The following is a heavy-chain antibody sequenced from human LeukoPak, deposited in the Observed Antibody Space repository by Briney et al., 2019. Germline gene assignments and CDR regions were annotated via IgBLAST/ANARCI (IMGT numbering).Heavy chain of an antibody. D-gene: IGHD6-13*01. CDR1: GFTFSSYA. CDR2: ISGSGDST. V-gene: IGHV3-23*01. Sequence: GGSLRLSCAASGFTFSSYAMSWVRQAPGKGLEWVSAISGSGDSTYYADSVKGRLTISRDNPKNTLYLQMNSLRAEDTAVYSCAKVPGYNNNSYFERGYFDYWGQGTLVTVSS. CDR3: AKVPGYNNNSYFERGYFDY. J-gene: IGHJ4*02.